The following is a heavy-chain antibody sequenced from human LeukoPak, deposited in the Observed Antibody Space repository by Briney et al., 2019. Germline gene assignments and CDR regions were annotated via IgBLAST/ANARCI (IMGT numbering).Heavy chain of an antibody. D-gene: IGHD5-12*01. Sequence: SGGSLRLSCAASGFTFSSYGMHWVRQAPGKGLEWVAVIRYDESTIYYADSVKGRFTISRDNSKNTLYLQMNSLRAEDTAVYYCARPYSRESGYDFVFEDWGQGTLVTVSS. CDR1: GFTFSSYG. CDR3: ARPYSRESGYDFVFED. J-gene: IGHJ4*02. CDR2: IRYDESTI. V-gene: IGHV3-33*01.